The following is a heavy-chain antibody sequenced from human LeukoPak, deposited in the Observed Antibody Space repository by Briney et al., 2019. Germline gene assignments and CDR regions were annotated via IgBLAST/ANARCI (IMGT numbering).Heavy chain of an antibody. CDR1: GYTFTGYY. V-gene: IGHV1-2*02. D-gene: IGHD3-3*01. CDR2: INPNSGGT. Sequence: GASVKVSCKASGYTFTGYYMHWVRQAPGQGLEWMGGINPNSGGTNYAQKFQGRVTMTKDTSISTAYMELSRLRSDDTAVYYCAREGDYYDSWGGFKRNNWFDPWGQGTLVTVSS. J-gene: IGHJ5*02. CDR3: AREGDYYDSWGGFKRNNWFDP.